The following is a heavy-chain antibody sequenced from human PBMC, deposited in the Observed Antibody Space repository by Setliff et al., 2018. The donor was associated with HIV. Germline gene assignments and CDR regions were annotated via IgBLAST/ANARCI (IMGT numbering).Heavy chain of an antibody. CDR2: FYLTEST. V-gene: IGHV4-39*07. J-gene: IGHJ3*01. Sequence: PSETLSLTCTVSGGSISSSSYYWVWIRQPPGKGLDWIGSFYLTESTNYKPTLKSRVTISGDTSRNQFSLKLSSVTAADTAVYYCARLWLRGPPTWGQGTMVTVSS. CDR1: GGSISSSSYY. CDR3: ARLWLRGPPT. D-gene: IGHD5-12*01.